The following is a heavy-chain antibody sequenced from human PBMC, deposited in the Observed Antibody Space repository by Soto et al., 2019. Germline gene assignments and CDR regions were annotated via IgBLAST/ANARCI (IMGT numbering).Heavy chain of an antibody. V-gene: IGHV4-30-4*01. Sequence: SETLSLTCSVSGDSISNLDYFWAWIRQPPGQALEYIGYIYKSATSYYNPSFESRVAISVDTSKSQFSLNVTSVTAADTAVYFCARGRYCLAGRCFPNWFDSWGQGALVTVSS. CDR2: IYKSATS. CDR1: GDSISNLDYF. CDR3: ARGRYCLAGRCFPNWFDS. D-gene: IGHD2-15*01. J-gene: IGHJ5*01.